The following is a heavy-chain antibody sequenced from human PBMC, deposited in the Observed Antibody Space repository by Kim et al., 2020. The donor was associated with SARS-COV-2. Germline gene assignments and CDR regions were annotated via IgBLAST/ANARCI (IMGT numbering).Heavy chain of an antibody. CDR2: INHSGST. CDR1: GGSFSGYY. D-gene: IGHD3-22*01. J-gene: IGHJ4*02. CDR3: ARVNRDTSSGYWDY. V-gene: IGHV4-34*01. Sequence: SETLSLTCAVYGGSFSGYYWSWIRQPPGKGLEWIGEINHSGSTNYNPSLKSRVTISVDTSKNQFSLKLSSVTAADTAVYYCARVNRDTSSGYWDYWGQGTLVTVSS.